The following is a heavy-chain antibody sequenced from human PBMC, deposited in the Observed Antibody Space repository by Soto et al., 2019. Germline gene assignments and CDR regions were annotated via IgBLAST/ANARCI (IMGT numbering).Heavy chain of an antibody. CDR3: AKEGSTTRAFDP. J-gene: IGHJ5*02. CDR1: GCTFSSYA. CDR2: ISVSGGTP. V-gene: IGHV3-23*01. Sequence: GGSLRRSCAASGCTFSSYAMSWVRQAPGKGLEWVSAISVSGGTPYYADSVKGRFTLSRDNSKNTRYLQMNNLRAEDTAVYDCAKEGSTTRAFDPWGQGTLVTVSS. D-gene: IGHD3-10*01.